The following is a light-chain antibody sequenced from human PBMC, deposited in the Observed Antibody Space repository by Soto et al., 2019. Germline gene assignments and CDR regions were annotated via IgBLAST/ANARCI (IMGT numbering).Light chain of an antibody. CDR1: QSVSSY. CDR2: DAS. CDR3: QQRSNWLT. J-gene: IGKJ4*01. V-gene: IGKV3-11*01. Sequence: EIVLTQSPATLSLSPGERATLSCRASQSVSSYLACYQQKPGQAPMLLIYDASNRATGIPARFSGSGSGTDFTLTISSLEPEDFAVYYCQQRSNWLTFGGGTKVEIK.